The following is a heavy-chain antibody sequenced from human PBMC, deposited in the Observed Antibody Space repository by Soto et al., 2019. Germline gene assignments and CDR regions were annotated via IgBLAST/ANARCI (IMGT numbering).Heavy chain of an antibody. Sequence: QVQRLQSGAEVKKPGASVKVSGKASGYTFTNYGISWVRQAPGQGLEGMGWISAYNGNTKYEQKLQGRVTMTTDTSTSTAYMELRSLRSDDTAVYYCARDSPPVDYWGQGTLVTVSS. J-gene: IGHJ4*02. CDR3: ARDSPPVDY. CDR2: ISAYNGNT. CDR1: GYTFTNYG. V-gene: IGHV1-18*01.